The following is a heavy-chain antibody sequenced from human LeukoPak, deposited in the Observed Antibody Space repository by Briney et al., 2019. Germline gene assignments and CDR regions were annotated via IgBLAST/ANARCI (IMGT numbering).Heavy chain of an antibody. CDR2: ISGSAHKI. J-gene: IGHJ4*02. Sequence: GGSLRLSCVASGITFSNYAVSWVRQAPEKGLDWVSVISGSAHKIRYADSVKGRFTISRDNSENIVYLQMNNLRAEDTAVYYCATTPFIVGATPFDHWGQGTLVTVSS. CDR3: ATTPFIVGATPFDH. D-gene: IGHD1-26*01. CDR1: GITFSNYA. V-gene: IGHV3-23*01.